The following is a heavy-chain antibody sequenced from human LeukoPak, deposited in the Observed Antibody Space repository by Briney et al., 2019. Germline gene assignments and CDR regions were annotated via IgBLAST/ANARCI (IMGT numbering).Heavy chain of an antibody. CDR2: IYYSGST. D-gene: IGHD1-1*01. CDR3: ARTPPPFPGRWFDP. J-gene: IGHJ5*02. Sequence: SETLSLTCTVSGGSISSYYWSWIRQPPGKGLEWIGYIYYSGSTNYNPSLKSRVTISVDTSKNQFSLKLSSVTAADTAVYYCARTPPPFPGRWFDPWGQGTLVTVSS. V-gene: IGHV4-59*01. CDR1: GGSISSYY.